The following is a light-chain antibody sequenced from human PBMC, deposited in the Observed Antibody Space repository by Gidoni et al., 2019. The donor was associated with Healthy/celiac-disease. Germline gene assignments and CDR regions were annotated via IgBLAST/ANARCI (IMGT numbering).Light chain of an antibody. V-gene: IGLV1-40*01. CDR2: GNS. Sequence: QSVLTQPPSVSGAPGHRVTISCTGSSSNIGAGYDVPWYQQLPVTAPKLLIYGNSNRPSGVPDRFSGSKSGTSASLAITGLQAEDEADYYCQSYDSSLSGSRVFGGGTKLTVL. J-gene: IGLJ3*02. CDR3: QSYDSSLSGSRV. CDR1: SSNIGAGYD.